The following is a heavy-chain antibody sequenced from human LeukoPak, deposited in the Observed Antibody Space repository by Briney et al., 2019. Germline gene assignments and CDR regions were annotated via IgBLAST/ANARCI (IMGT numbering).Heavy chain of an antibody. D-gene: IGHD2-8*02. CDR2: IKPEGSEK. Sequence: HLGGSLRLSCAASGFTLSDYWMTWVRPAPGKGLEWVANIKPEGSEKYSVDSVRGPFTTSRDNAKNSLYLQMNSLRVEDTAVYYCASYLYWWSDLGYWGEGTLVTVSS. J-gene: IGHJ4*02. CDR3: ASYLYWWSDLGY. CDR1: GFTLSDYW. V-gene: IGHV3-7*01.